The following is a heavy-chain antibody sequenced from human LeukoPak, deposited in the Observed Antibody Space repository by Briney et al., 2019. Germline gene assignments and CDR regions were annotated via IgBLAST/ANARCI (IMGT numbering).Heavy chain of an antibody. CDR1: GGSISSGGYY. V-gene: IGHV4-31*03. Sequence: SGTLSLTCTVSGGSISSGGYYWSWIRQHPGKGLEWIGYIYYSGSTYYNPSLKSRVTISVDTSKNQFSLKLSSVTAADTAVYYCARGYSYGENWFDPWGQGTLVTVSS. D-gene: IGHD5-18*01. J-gene: IGHJ5*02. CDR3: ARGYSYGENWFDP. CDR2: IYYSGST.